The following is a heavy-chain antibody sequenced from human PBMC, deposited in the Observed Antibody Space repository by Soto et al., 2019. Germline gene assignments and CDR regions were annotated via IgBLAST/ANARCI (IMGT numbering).Heavy chain of an antibody. Sequence: PSETLSLTCTVSGGSISSYYWSWIRQPPGKGLDWIGYIYYSGSTNYNPSLKSRVTISVDTSKIQFSLKLSSVTAADTAVFYCARSRASMGGYDYRLDPWGQGTLVTVSS. CDR1: GGSISSYY. J-gene: IGHJ5*02. V-gene: IGHV4-59*01. D-gene: IGHD5-12*01. CDR2: IYYSGST. CDR3: ARSRASMGGYDYRLDP.